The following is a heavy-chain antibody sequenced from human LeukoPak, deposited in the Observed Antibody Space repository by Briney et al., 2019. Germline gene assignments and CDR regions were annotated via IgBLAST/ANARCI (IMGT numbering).Heavy chain of an antibody. V-gene: IGHV4-39*01. D-gene: IGHD2-15*01. CDR2: IYYSGST. J-gene: IGHJ4*02. CDR1: GGSISSSSYY. CDR3: ARRIGTDDY. Sequence: SETLSLTCTVSGGSISSSSYYWGWIRQPPGKGLEWIGSIYYSGSTYYNPSLKSRVTISVDTSKNQFSLKLSSVTAADTAVYYCARRIGTDDYWGQGTLVTVSP.